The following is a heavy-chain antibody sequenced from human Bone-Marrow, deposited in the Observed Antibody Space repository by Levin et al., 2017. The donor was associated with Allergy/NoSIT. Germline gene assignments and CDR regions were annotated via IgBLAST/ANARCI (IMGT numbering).Heavy chain of an antibody. D-gene: IGHD2-15*01. V-gene: IGHV3-23*01. CDR2: INGNGDTT. CDR3: AKDGGCSDGRCYSEHGWDV. Sequence: PGGSLRLSCAASGFSFRSFAMTWVRQAPGKGLEWVSLINGNGDTTYYADSVKGRFTISRDNSKNTLYLQVNSLRADDTAVYYCAKDGGCSDGRCYSEHGWDVWGQGTTVTVSS. J-gene: IGHJ6*02. CDR1: GFSFRSFA.